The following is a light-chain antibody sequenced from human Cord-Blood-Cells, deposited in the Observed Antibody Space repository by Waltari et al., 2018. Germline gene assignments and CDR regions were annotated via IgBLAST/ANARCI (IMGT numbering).Light chain of an antibody. Sequence: SSELTQDPAVSVALGQTVRITCQGDSLRSDYTSWYQQKPGQAPVLVIYGKNNRPSGIPDRFPGSSSGNTASLTITGAQAEDEADYYCNSRDSSGNHLVFGGGTKLTVL. CDR3: NSRDSSGNHLV. J-gene: IGLJ2*01. CDR1: SLRSDY. V-gene: IGLV3-19*01. CDR2: GKN.